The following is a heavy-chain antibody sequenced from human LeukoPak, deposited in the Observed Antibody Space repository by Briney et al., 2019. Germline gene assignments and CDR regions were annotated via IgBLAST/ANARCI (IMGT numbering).Heavy chain of an antibody. D-gene: IGHD3-10*01. J-gene: IGHJ4*02. CDR3: ARAWRFNYFDY. Sequence: PSETLSLTCTVSGGSISSYYWNWIRQPPGKGLEWIGYIYYSGSTNYNPSLKSQVTISVDTSKNQFSLKMSSVTAADTAVYYCARAWRFNYFDYWGQGTLVTVSS. V-gene: IGHV4-59*01. CDR1: GGSISSYY. CDR2: IYYSGST.